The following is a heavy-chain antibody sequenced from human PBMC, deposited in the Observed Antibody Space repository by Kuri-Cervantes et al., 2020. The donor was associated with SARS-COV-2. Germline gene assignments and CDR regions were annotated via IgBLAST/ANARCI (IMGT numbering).Heavy chain of an antibody. D-gene: IGHD6-19*01. V-gene: IGHV1-18*01. J-gene: IGHJ5*02. CDR2: ISAYNGNT. Sequence: VKVSCKASGYTFTSYGISWVRQAPGQGLEWMGWISAYNGNTNYAQKLQGRVTMTTDTSTSTAYMELRSLRSDDTAVYYCARDAGQWLGDNWFDPWGQGTLVTVSS. CDR1: GYTFTSYG. CDR3: ARDAGQWLGDNWFDP.